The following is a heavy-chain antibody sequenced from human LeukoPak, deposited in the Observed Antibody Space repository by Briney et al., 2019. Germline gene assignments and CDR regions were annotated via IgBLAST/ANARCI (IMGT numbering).Heavy chain of an antibody. J-gene: IGHJ5*02. CDR1: GFTFRSYW. Sequence: GGSLRLSCAASGFTFRSYWMPGAGQAPGKGLVWVSRINSDGSSTSYADSVKGRFTISRDNAKNTLYLQMNSLRAEDTAVYYCARAAYCSSTSCYNWFDPWGQGTLVTVSS. V-gene: IGHV3-74*01. D-gene: IGHD2-2*01. CDR3: ARAAYCSSTSCYNWFDP. CDR2: INSDGSST.